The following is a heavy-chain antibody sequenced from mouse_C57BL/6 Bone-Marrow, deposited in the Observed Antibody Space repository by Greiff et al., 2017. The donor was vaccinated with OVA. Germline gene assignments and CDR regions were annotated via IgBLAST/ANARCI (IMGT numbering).Heavy chain of an antibody. CDR1: GFTFSSYG. Sequence: EVQLVESGGDLVKPGGSLKLSCAASGFTFSSYGMSWVRQTPDKRLEWVATISSGGSYTYYPDSVKGRFTISRDNAKNTLYLQISSLTSEDTAMYYCARRDLSNYWCFGVWGTGTTGTGSS. D-gene: IGHD2-5*01. CDR3: ARRDLSNYWCFGV. CDR2: ISSGGSYT. J-gene: IGHJ1*03. V-gene: IGHV5-6*01.